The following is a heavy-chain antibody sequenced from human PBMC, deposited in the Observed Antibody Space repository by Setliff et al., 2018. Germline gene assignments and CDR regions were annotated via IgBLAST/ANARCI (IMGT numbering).Heavy chain of an antibody. J-gene: IGHJ4*02. CDR1: GYRFTNTNW. V-gene: IGHV5-51*01. D-gene: IGHD6-25*01. CDR2: IYPGDSDT. Sequence: GESLKISCKGSGYRFTNTNWIAWVRQMPGRGLEWMGVIYPGDSDTRYSPSFEGQVIISADKSSSSAFLQWNSLKASDTAMYFCARRDFGSDYPLVSWGQGTLVTVSS. CDR3: ARRDFGSDYPLVS.